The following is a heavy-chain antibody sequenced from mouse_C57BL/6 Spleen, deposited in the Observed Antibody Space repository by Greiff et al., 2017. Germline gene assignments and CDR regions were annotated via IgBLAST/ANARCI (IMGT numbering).Heavy chain of an antibody. CDR3: ARATNWCGWYFDV. J-gene: IGHJ1*03. CDR1: GYTFTSYW. V-gene: IGHV1-7*01. D-gene: IGHD4-1*01. Sequence: QVQLQQSGAELVKPGASVKLSCKASGYTFTSYWMHWVKQRPGQGLEWIGYINPSSGYTKYNQKFKVKATLTADKSSSTAYMQLSSLTYEDSAVYFCARATNWCGWYFDVWGTGTTVTVSS. CDR2: INPSSGYT.